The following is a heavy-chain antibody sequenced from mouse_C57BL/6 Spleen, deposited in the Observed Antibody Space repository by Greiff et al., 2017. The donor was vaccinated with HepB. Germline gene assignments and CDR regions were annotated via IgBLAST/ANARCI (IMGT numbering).Heavy chain of an antibody. D-gene: IGHD2-4*01. J-gene: IGHJ4*01. CDR1: GFNIKDYY. V-gene: IGHV14-2*01. CDR3: ARDDYDETPGEY. CDR2: IDPEDGET. Sequence: EVQLQQSGAELVKPGASVKLSCTASGFNIKDYYMHWVKQRTEQGLEWIGRIDPEDGETKYAPKFPGKATITADTSSNTAYLQLSSLTSEDTAVYYCARDDYDETPGEYWGKGTSVTVSS.